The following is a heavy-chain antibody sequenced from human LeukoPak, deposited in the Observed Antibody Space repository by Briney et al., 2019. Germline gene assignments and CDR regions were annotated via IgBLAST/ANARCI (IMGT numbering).Heavy chain of an antibody. V-gene: IGHV4-34*01. CDR3: ARGAAAALWYYFDY. CDR2: SNNSGRT. CDR1: GGAFSGYY. D-gene: IGHD6-13*01. J-gene: IGHJ4*02. Sequence: SETLSLTCAVYGGAFSGYYWSWIRQPPGKGLEWIGESNNSGRTNFNPSLKSRVTISVDTSKNQFSLKLNSVTAADTAVYYCARGAAAALWYYFDYWGQGTLVTVSS.